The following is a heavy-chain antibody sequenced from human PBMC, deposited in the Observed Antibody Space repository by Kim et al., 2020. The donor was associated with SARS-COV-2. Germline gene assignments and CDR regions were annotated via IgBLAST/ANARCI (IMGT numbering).Heavy chain of an antibody. V-gene: IGHV3-30*02. D-gene: IGHD3-22*01. Sequence: YAKSVKGRFTISRDNSKNTLYLQMNSLGAEDTAVYYCAKTSGYYAPWYYWGQGTLVTVSS. J-gene: IGHJ4*02. CDR3: AKTSGYYAPWYY.